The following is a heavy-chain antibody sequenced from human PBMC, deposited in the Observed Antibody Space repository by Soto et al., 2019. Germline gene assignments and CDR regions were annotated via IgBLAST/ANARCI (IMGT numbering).Heavy chain of an antibody. CDR3: EPRHSSGWFFDY. D-gene: IGHD6-19*01. V-gene: IGHV3-23*01. CDR2: ISGSGGST. CDR1: GFTFSSYA. J-gene: IGHJ4*02. Sequence: PGGSLRLSCAASGFTFSSYAMSWVRQAPGKGLEWVSAISGSGGSTYYADSVKGRFTISRDNSKNTLYLQMNSLRAEDTAVYYCEPRHSSGWFFDYWGQGTMVTAPQ.